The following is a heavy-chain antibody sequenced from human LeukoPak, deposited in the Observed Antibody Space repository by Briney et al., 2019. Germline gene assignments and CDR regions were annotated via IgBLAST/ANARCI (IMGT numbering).Heavy chain of an antibody. CDR2: IYSDNT. Sequence: GSLRLSCTVSGFTVSSNSMSWVRQAPGKGLEWVSFIYSDNTHYSDSVKGRFTISRDNSKNTLYLQMNSLRADDTAVYYCASPVFGGLATRGAFDYWGQGTLVTVSS. CDR3: ASPVFGGLATRGAFDY. V-gene: IGHV3-53*01. J-gene: IGHJ4*02. CDR1: GFTVSSNS. D-gene: IGHD3-10*01.